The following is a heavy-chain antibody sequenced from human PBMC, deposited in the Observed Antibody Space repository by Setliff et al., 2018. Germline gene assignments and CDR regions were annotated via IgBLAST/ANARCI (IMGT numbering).Heavy chain of an antibody. Sequence: KTSETLSLTCAVYGGSFSGYYWSWIRQPPGKGLEWSGEINHSGSTNYNPSLKSRVPISVDTSKSQFSLKLSSVTAADTAVYYCARVWKTQLWLLKSAHFDYWGQGTLVTVSS. D-gene: IGHD5-18*01. CDR1: GGSFSGYY. J-gene: IGHJ4*02. CDR3: ARVWKTQLWLLKSAHFDY. V-gene: IGHV4-34*01. CDR2: INHSGST.